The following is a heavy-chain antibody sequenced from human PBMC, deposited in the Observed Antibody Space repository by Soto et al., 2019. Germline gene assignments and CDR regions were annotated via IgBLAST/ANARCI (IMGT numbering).Heavy chain of an antibody. D-gene: IGHD6-19*01. CDR3: AKRAVAGRNWYFDL. CDR2: ISGTGGSS. V-gene: IGHV3-23*01. J-gene: IGHJ2*01. Sequence: EVQLLESGGGLVQPGGSLRLSCAASGFTFSTYTMSWVRQAPGKGMECVSAISGTGGSSSYTDSVKGRFTISRDNSKNPLSLQMDSLRAEDTARYYCAKRAVAGRNWYFDLWGRGTLVTVSS. CDR1: GFTFSTYT.